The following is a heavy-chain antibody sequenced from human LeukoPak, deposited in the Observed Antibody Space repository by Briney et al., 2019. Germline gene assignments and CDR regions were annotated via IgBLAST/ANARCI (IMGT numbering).Heavy chain of an antibody. D-gene: IGHD6-19*01. Sequence: GRSLRLSCVASGFTFSSYGMHWVRQTPGKGLEWVAVIWYDGSKKYSADSLKGRFTISRDDSKNTLYLQMNSLRAEDTAVYYCARGLGTAGSFYFDYWGHGTLVAVSS. V-gene: IGHV3-33*01. CDR2: IWYDGSKK. J-gene: IGHJ4*01. CDR1: GFTFSSYG. CDR3: ARGLGTAGSFYFDY.